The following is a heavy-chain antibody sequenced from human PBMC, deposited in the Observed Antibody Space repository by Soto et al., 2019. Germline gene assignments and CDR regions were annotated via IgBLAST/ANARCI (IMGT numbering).Heavy chain of an antibody. J-gene: IGHJ4*02. V-gene: IGHV3-30*18. CDR3: AKEARYDYIWGSYRYIDY. CDR2: ISYDGSNK. D-gene: IGHD3-16*02. CDR1: GFTFSSYG. Sequence: QVQLVESGGGVVQPGRSLRLSCAASGFTFSSYGMHWVRQAPGKGLEWVAVISYDGSNKYYADSVKGRFTISRDNSKNTLYLQMNSLRAEDTAVYYCAKEARYDYIWGSYRYIDYCGQGTLVTVSS.